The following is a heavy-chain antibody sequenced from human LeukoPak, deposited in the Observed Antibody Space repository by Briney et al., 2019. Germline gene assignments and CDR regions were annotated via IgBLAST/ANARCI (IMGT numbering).Heavy chain of an antibody. CDR1: GGSISTYY. CDR2: IYYSGST. D-gene: IGHD6-13*01. CDR3: ARGVAATGHYYYYYMDV. Sequence: SETLSLTCTVSGGSISTYYWSWIRQPPGKGLDWIGYIYYSGSTNYNPSLKSRVTISVDTSKNQFSLKLSSVTAADTAVYYCARGVAATGHYYYYYMDVWGKGTTVTVSS. J-gene: IGHJ6*03. V-gene: IGHV4-59*01.